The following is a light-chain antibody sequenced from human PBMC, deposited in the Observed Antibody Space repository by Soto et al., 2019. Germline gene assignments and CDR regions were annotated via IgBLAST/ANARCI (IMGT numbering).Light chain of an antibody. J-gene: IGLJ1*01. CDR2: DVS. CDR3: CSYGGTTTLYV. CDR1: GSDVGNNNL. Sequence: QSALTQPAAVSGSPGQSITISCSGTGSDVGNNNLVSWYQQHPGKAPKVMIYDVSKRPSGVSNRFSGSKSGNTASLTISGLQAEDEADYYCCSYGGTTTLYVFGTGTKVPS. V-gene: IGLV2-23*02.